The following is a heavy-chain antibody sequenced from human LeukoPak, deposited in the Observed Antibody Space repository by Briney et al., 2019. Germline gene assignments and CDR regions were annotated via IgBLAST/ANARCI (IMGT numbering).Heavy chain of an antibody. J-gene: IGHJ6*02. CDR1: GGSFSGYY. D-gene: IGHD3-10*01. CDR2: INHSGST. V-gene: IGHV4-34*01. Sequence: SETPSLTCAVYGGSFSGYYWSWIRQPPGKGLEWIGEINHSGSTNYNPSLKSRVTISVDTSKNQFSLKLSSVTAADTAVYYCARGGAGSGSYYYYYYGMDVWGQGTTVTVSS. CDR3: ARGGAGSGSYYYYYYGMDV.